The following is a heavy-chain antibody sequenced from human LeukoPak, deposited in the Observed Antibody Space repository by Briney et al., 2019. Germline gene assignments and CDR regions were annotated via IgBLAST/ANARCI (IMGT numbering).Heavy chain of an antibody. D-gene: IGHD6-19*01. Sequence: GGSLRLSCAASGFTFSSFGMHWVRQAPGKGLEWVAVISYDGNNKYYADSVKGRFTISRDNSKNTLYLQMNSLRAEDTAVYYCARGAGRYSSGWYIDYWGQGTLVTVSS. J-gene: IGHJ4*02. CDR3: ARGAGRYSSGWYIDY. CDR1: GFTFSSFG. V-gene: IGHV3-30*03. CDR2: ISYDGNNK.